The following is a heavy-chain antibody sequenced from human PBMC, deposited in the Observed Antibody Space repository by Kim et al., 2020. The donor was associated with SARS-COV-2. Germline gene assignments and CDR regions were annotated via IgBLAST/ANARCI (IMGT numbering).Heavy chain of an antibody. J-gene: IGHJ2*01. CDR1: GGSISSYY. Sequence: SETLSLTCTVSGGSISSYYWSWIRQPPGKGLEWIGYIYYNGNTNYNPSLKSRVTIAVDTSKNQFSLKLSSVTAADTAVYYCARDQDPNDYGDYSKYWYFDLWGRGTLVTVSS. CDR2: IYYNGNT. D-gene: IGHD4-17*01. CDR3: ARDQDPNDYGDYSKYWYFDL. V-gene: IGHV4-59*13.